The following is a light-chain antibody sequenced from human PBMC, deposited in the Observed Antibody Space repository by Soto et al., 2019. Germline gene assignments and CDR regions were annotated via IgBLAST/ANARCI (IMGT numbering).Light chain of an antibody. CDR2: DVS. Sequence: QSALTQPASVSGSPGQSITISCTGTSSDVGGYNYVSWYPQHPGKAPKLMIYDVSNRPSGVSDRFSGSKSGNTASLTISVLQAEDEADYYCSSYTSSSTVVFGGGTKLTVL. CDR1: SSDVGGYNY. V-gene: IGLV2-14*01. CDR3: SSYTSSSTVV. J-gene: IGLJ2*01.